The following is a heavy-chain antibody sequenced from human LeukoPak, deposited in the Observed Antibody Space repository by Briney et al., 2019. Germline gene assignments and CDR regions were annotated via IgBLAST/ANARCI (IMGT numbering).Heavy chain of an antibody. CDR2: ISTSSRYR. Sequence: PGGSLRLSCAASGFTLSNYDMNWVRQAPGKGLEWVSSISTSSRYRYYKDLVRGRFTISRDDAKNSLYLEMNSLRAEDTAVYYCARADCISSTCYVRRSWFDPWGQGTLVTVSS. CDR3: ARADCISSTCYVRRSWFDP. CDR1: GFTLSNYD. V-gene: IGHV3-21*01. D-gene: IGHD2-2*01. J-gene: IGHJ5*02.